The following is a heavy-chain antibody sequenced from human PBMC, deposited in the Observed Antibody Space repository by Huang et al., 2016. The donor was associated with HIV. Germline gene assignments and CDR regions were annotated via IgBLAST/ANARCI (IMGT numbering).Heavy chain of an antibody. CDR2: INPGNGNT. CDR3: AREFVIFGAPLWPAY. D-gene: IGHD2-21*01. V-gene: IGHV1-3*01. Sequence: QVQLVQSGAEVKKPGASVKVSCKASGYSFTTYALHWVRQAPGQRLAWMGWINPGNGNTNYSPKFQGRVTITRDTSASTVYREVSSLTFEDTAVYYCAREFVIFGAPLWPAYWGQGTLISVSS. J-gene: IGHJ4*02. CDR1: GYSFTTYA.